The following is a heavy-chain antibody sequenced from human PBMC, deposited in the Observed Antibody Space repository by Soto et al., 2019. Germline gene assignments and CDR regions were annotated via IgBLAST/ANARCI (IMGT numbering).Heavy chain of an antibody. CDR2: ISSSSSYI. CDR1: GFTFSSYS. V-gene: IGHV3-21*01. J-gene: IGHJ4*02. CDR3: ARHYGITGTHFDY. Sequence: GGSLRLSCAASGFTFSSYSMNWVRQAPGKGLEWVSSISSSSSYIYYADSVKGRFTISRDNAKNSLYLQMNSLRAEDTAVYYCARHYGITGTHFDYWGQGTLVTVSS. D-gene: IGHD1-7*01.